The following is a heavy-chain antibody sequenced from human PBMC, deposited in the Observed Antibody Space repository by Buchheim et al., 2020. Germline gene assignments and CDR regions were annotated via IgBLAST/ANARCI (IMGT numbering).Heavy chain of an antibody. CDR3: ARNIDWLSFDY. J-gene: IGHJ4*02. D-gene: IGHD3-9*01. Sequence: QVQLQESGPGLVKPSETLSLTCTVSGGSVSSGSYYWSWIRQPPGKGLEWIGYIYYSGSTNYNPSLKSRVTISVDTSNNQFSLKLSSVTAADTAVYYCARNIDWLSFDYWGQGTL. CDR2: IYYSGST. V-gene: IGHV4-61*01. CDR1: GGSVSSGSYY.